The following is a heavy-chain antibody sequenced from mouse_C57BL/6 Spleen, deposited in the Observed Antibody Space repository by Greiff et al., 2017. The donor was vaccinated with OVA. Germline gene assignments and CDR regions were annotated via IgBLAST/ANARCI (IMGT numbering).Heavy chain of an antibody. CDR3: ARGFRGAMDY. V-gene: IGHV1-82*01. CDR2: IYPGDGDT. Sequence: LVESGPELVKPGASVKISCKASGYAFSSSWMNWVKQRPGKGLEWIGRIYPGDGDTNYNGKFKGKATLTADKSSSTAYMQLSSLTSEDSAVYFCARGFRGAMDYWGQGTSVTVSS. J-gene: IGHJ4*01. D-gene: IGHD3-2*02. CDR1: GYAFSSSW.